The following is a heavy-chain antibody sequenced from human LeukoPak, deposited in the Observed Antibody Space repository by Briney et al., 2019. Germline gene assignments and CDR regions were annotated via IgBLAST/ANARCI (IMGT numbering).Heavy chain of an antibody. Sequence: SGTLSLTCAVYGGSFSGYYWSWIRQPPGKGLEWIGEINHSGSTNYNPSLKSRVTISVDTSKNQFSLKLSSVTAADTAVYYCARVGRYFHWFDPWGQGTLVTVSS. CDR3: ARVGRYFHWFDP. D-gene: IGHD3-9*01. CDR2: INHSGST. J-gene: IGHJ5*02. V-gene: IGHV4-34*01. CDR1: GGSFSGYY.